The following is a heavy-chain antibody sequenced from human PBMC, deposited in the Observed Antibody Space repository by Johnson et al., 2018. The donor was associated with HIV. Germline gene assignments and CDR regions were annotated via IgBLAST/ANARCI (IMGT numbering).Heavy chain of an antibody. D-gene: IGHD1-26*01. CDR2: ISYDGNNK. CDR3: ASLGGSYSLDI. J-gene: IGHJ3*02. Sequence: QVQLVESGGGLVKPGGSLRLSCAAPGLTFSDYYMTWIRQAPGKGLEWVAIISYDGNNKYYADSVKGRFTISRDNSKNTLYLQMNSLRAEDTAVYYCASLGGSYSLDIWGQGTMVTVSS. V-gene: IGHV3-30*14. CDR1: GLTFSDYY.